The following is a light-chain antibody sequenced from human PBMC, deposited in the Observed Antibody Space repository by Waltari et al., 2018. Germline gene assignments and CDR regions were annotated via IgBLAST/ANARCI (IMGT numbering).Light chain of an antibody. CDR1: SAHSRNV. V-gene: IGLV4-69*01. CDR3: QTGGHGTWV. CDR2: VNSDGSH. J-gene: IGLJ3*02. Sequence: QLVLTQSPSASASLGASVTLTRPSSSAHSRNVIACHQQQPEKGPRYLMKVNSDGSHSKGDKIPDRFSGSSSGAEHYLTISSLQSEDEADYYCQTGGHGTWVFGGGTKLTVL.